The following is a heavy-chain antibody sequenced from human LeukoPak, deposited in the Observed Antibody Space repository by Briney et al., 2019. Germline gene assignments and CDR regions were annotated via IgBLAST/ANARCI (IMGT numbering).Heavy chain of an antibody. Sequence: GGSLRLSCAASGFTFSSYWMSWVRQAPGKGLEWVANIRQDGSERYYVVSVKGRFTISRDNAKNSLYLQMDSLRAGDTAVYYCARESVSGGSYYYYGMDVWGQGTTVTVS. CDR1: GFTFSSYW. CDR3: ARESVSGGSYYYYGMDV. CDR2: IRQDGSER. V-gene: IGHV3-7*01. J-gene: IGHJ6*02. D-gene: IGHD3-10*01.